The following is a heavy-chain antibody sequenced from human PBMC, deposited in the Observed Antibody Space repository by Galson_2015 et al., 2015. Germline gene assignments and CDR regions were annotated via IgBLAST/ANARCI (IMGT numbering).Heavy chain of an antibody. D-gene: IGHD6-13*01. CDR1: GFTFSSYG. Sequence: SLRLSCAASGFTFSSYGMHWVRQAPGKGLEWVAVISYDGSNKYYADSVKGRFTISRDNSKNTLYLQMNSLRAEDTAVYYCARDVAAAGQLPYYYGMDLWGQGTTVTVSS. CDR2: ISYDGSNK. CDR3: ARDVAAAGQLPYYYGMDL. V-gene: IGHV3-30*03. J-gene: IGHJ6*02.